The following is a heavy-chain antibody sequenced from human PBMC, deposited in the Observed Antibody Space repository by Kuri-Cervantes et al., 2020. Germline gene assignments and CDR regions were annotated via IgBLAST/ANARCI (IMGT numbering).Heavy chain of an antibody. CDR3: VRVGQVVDY. J-gene: IGHJ4*02. CDR1: GFTFSSYW. CDR2: ISPDSLVT. V-gene: IGHV3-48*01. D-gene: IGHD1-26*01. Sequence: GGSLRLSCAASGFTFSSYWMHWVRQAPGKGLEWIAHISPDSLVTYYADSVRGRFTISRDNANASLFLQLSSLRVEDTAVYYCVRVGQVVDYWGQGTLVTVSS.